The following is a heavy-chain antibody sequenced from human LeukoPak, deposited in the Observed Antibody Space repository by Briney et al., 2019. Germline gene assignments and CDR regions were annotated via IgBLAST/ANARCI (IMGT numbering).Heavy chain of an antibody. J-gene: IGHJ6*02. V-gene: IGHV4-31*03. CDR1: GGSISSGGHY. CDR2: IYYSGST. D-gene: IGHD4-17*01. CDR3: ARDRGPDYGDYADYYYYGMDV. Sequence: PSQTLSLTCTVSGGSISSGGHYWSWIRQHPGKGLEWIGYIYYSGSTYYNPSLKSRVTISVGTSKNQFSLKLSSVTAADTAVYYCARDRGPDYGDYADYYYYGMDVWGQGTTVTVSS.